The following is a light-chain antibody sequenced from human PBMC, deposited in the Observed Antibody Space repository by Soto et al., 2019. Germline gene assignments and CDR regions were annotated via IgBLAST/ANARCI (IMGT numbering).Light chain of an antibody. CDR3: CSYAGSYTWV. CDR2: DVS. CDR1: SSDVGGYNY. V-gene: IGLV2-11*01. Sequence: QSVLTQPRSVSGSPGQSATISCPGTSSDVGGYNYVSWYHQHPGKAPKLMIYDVSKRPSGVPDRFSGSKSGNTASLTISGLQAEDEADYYCCSYAGSYTWVFGGGTKLTVL. J-gene: IGLJ3*02.